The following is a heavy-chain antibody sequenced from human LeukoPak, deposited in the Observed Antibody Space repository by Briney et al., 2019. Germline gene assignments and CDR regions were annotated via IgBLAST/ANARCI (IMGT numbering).Heavy chain of an antibody. CDR1: GGTFSSYA. CDR3: ARVSYYDSSGPGYYYGMDV. CDR2: IIPIFGTA. V-gene: IGHV1-69*01. D-gene: IGHD3-22*01. Sequence: ASVKVSCKASGGTFSSYAISWVRQAPGQGLEWMGGIIPIFGTANYAQKFQGRVTITADESTSTAYMELSSLRSEDTAVYYCARVSYYDSSGPGYYYGMDVWGQGTTVTVSS. J-gene: IGHJ6*02.